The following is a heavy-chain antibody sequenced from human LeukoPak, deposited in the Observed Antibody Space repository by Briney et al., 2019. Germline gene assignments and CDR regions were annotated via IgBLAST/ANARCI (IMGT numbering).Heavy chain of an antibody. CDR3: ARVLYIGGWPYFDY. J-gene: IGHJ4*02. D-gene: IGHD6-19*01. CDR2: IYHSGST. V-gene: IGHV4-4*02. CDR1: GGSISSSNW. Sequence: SETLSLTCAVSGGSISSSNWWSWVRQPPGKGLEWIGEIYHSGSTNYNPSLKSRVTISVDKSKNQFSLKLTSVTAADTAVYYCARVLYIGGWPYFDYWGQGTLVTVSS.